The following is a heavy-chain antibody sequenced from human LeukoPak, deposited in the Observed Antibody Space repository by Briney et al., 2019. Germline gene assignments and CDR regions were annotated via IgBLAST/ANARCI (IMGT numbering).Heavy chain of an antibody. CDR1: GFTFGDYA. CDR3: TRDIAVAGTHYYYGMDV. Sequence: PGRSLRLSCTASGFTFGDYAMSWVRQAPGKGLEWVGFIRSKAYGGTTEYAASVKGRFTISRDDSKSIAYLQMNSLKTGDTAVYYCTRDIAVAGTHYYYGMDVWGQGTTVTVSS. V-gene: IGHV3-49*04. D-gene: IGHD6-19*01. CDR2: IRSKAYGGTT. J-gene: IGHJ6*02.